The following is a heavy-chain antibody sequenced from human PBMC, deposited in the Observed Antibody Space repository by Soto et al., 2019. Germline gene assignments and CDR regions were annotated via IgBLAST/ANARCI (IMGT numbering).Heavy chain of an antibody. CDR3: ARSGGTYYPFDY. V-gene: IGHV2-5*02. CDR2: IYWDDDK. Sequence: QITLKESGPTLVKPTQTLTLTCTFSGFSLTTDGVGVGWIRQPPGKALEWLALIYWDDDKRYSPSLKSRLTITKDTSKNQVVLSMTNMDPMDTATYYCARSGGTYYPFDYWGQGTLVTVSS. J-gene: IGHJ4*02. D-gene: IGHD1-26*01. CDR1: GFSLTTDGVG.